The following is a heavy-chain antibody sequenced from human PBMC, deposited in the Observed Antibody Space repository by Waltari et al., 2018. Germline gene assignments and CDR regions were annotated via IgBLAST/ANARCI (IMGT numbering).Heavy chain of an antibody. V-gene: IGHV4-39*01. D-gene: IGHD3-16*01. J-gene: IGHJ4*02. CDR2: IYYSGST. CDR3: ARRQGSPEGGYYFDY. CDR1: GGSISSSSYY. Sequence: QLQLQESGPGLVKPSETLSLTCTVSGGSISSSSYYWGWIRQPPGKGLEWIGSIYYSGSTYYNPSLKSRVTISVDTSKNQFSLKLSSVTAADTAVYYCARRQGSPEGGYYFDYWGQGTLVTVSS.